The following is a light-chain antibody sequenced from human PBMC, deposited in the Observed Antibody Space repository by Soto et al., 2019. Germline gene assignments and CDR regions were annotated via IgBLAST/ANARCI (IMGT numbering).Light chain of an antibody. Sequence: EIVLTQSPATLSLSPGERAALSCGASQSVNNNFLAWYQQIPGQAPRLLIYGASSRASGIPARFSGSGSGTDFTLTISRLEPEDFAFYYCQQYGDSPYTFGQGTKLQIK. CDR3: QQYGDSPYT. J-gene: IGKJ2*01. CDR2: GAS. CDR1: QSVNNNF. V-gene: IGKV3-20*01.